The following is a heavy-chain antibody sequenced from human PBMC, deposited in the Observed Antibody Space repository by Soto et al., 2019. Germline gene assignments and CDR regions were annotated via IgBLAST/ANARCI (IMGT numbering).Heavy chain of an antibody. CDR2: INHSGST. V-gene: IGHV4-34*01. Sequence: NPSETLSLTCAVYGGSFSGYYWSWIRQPPGKGLEWIGEINHSGSTNYNPSLKSRVTISVDTSKNQFSLKLSSVTAADTAVYYCARGGGAGYSSSWYPIDYYYYGMDVWGQGTTVTVSS. D-gene: IGHD6-13*01. J-gene: IGHJ6*02. CDR1: GGSFSGYY. CDR3: ARGGGAGYSSSWYPIDYYYYGMDV.